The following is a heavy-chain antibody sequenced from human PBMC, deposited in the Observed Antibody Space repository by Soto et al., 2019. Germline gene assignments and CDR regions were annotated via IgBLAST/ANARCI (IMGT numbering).Heavy chain of an antibody. CDR2: INPSGGST. CDR1: GYTFTSYY. CDR3: ARDLGEQWLVRFYYYGMDV. V-gene: IGHV1-46*01. Sequence: GSSVKVSCKASGYTFTSYYMHWVRQAPGQGLEWMGIINPSGGSTSYAQKFQGRVTMTRDTSTSTVYMELSSLRSEDTAVYCCARDLGEQWLVRFYYYGMDVWGQGTTVTVSS. J-gene: IGHJ6*02. D-gene: IGHD6-19*01.